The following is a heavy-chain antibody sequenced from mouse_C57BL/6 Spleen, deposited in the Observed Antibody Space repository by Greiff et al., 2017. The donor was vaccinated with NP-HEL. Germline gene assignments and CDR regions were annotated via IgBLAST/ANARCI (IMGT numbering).Heavy chain of an antibody. Sequence: QVQLKQSGAELVRPGASVTLSCKASGYTFTDYEMHWVKQTPVHGLEWIGAIDPETGGTAYNQKFKGKAILTADKSSSTAYMELRSLTSEDSAVYYCTRPSYGSKPHWYFDVWGTGTTVTVSS. CDR2: IDPETGGT. CDR1: GYTFTDYE. D-gene: IGHD1-1*01. V-gene: IGHV1-15*01. CDR3: TRPSYGSKPHWYFDV. J-gene: IGHJ1*03.